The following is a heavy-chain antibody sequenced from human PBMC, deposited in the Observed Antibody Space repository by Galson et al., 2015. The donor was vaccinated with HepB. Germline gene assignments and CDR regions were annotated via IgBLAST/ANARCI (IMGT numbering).Heavy chain of an antibody. CDR2: IIPISGTA. J-gene: IGHJ2*01. D-gene: IGHD6-6*01. Sequence: SCKASGGTFSSLSISWVRQAPGQGLEWMGGIIPISGTATYAQKFQDRVTITADKSTRTAHVELSSLRSEDTAMYYCASTIPMDAQLALSPLWYFDLWGRGTLVTVSS. CDR1: GGTFSSLS. V-gene: IGHV1-69*06. CDR3: ASTIPMDAQLALSPLWYFDL.